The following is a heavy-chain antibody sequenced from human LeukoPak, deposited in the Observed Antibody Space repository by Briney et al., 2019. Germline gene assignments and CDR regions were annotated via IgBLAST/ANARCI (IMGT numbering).Heavy chain of an antibody. V-gene: IGHV1-2*02. CDR1: GHTFTGYY. CDR3: ARYCSSTSCYGIDY. J-gene: IGHJ4*02. D-gene: IGHD2-2*01. CDR2: INPNSGAT. Sequence: ASVKVSCKPSGHTFTGYYMHWVRQAPGRGLEWMGWINPNSGATNYAQNFQGRVTMTRDTSISTAYMELSRLRSDDTAVYYCARYCSSTSCYGIDYWGQGTLVTVSS.